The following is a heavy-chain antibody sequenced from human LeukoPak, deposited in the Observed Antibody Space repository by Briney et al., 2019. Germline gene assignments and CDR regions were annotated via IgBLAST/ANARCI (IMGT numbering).Heavy chain of an antibody. D-gene: IGHD3-9*01. Sequence: PSETLSLTCAVYGGSFSGYYWSWIRQPPGKGLEWIGEINHSGSTNYNPSLKSRITISVDTSKNQFSLKLSSVTAADTAVYYCGGFDRPTYYYYGMDVWGQGTTVTVSS. J-gene: IGHJ6*02. V-gene: IGHV4-34*01. CDR1: GGSFSGYY. CDR3: GGFDRPTYYYYGMDV. CDR2: INHSGST.